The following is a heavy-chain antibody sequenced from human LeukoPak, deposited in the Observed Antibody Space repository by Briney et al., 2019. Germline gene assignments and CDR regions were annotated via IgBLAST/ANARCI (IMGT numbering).Heavy chain of an antibody. V-gene: IGHV4-61*02. CDR3: ARGSPVSSSYSYFDY. Sequence: SQTLSHTCTVSGGSISSGSYYWSWIRQPAGKGLEWIGRIYTSGSTNYNPSLKSRVTISVDTSKNQFSLKLSSVTAADTAVYYCARGSPVSSSYSYFDYWGQGTLVTVSS. CDR2: IYTSGST. CDR1: GGSISSGSYY. D-gene: IGHD6-6*01. J-gene: IGHJ4*02.